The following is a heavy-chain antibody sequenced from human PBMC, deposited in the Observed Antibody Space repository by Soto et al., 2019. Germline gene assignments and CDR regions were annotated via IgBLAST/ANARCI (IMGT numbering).Heavy chain of an antibody. CDR3: AHTPSTVTTVLFDY. V-gene: IGHV2-5*02. J-gene: IGHJ4*02. D-gene: IGHD4-17*01. Sequence: QITLKESGPTLVKPTQTLTLTCTFSGFSLSTSGVGVGWIRQPPGKALEWLALIYWDDDKRYSPSLKSRLTITKDTSKNQVVLTMTNMDPVDTATYYGAHTPSTVTTVLFDYWGQGTLVTVSS. CDR1: GFSLSTSGVG. CDR2: IYWDDDK.